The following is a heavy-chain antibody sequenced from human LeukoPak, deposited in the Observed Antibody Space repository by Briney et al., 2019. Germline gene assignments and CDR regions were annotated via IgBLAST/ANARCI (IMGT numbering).Heavy chain of an antibody. CDR3: ARTPYYDILTGYSYYFDY. CDR2: IYYSGST. D-gene: IGHD3-9*01. J-gene: IGHJ4*02. V-gene: IGHV4-59*01. Sequence: PSETLSLTCTVSGGSISSYYWSWIRQPPGKGLEWIGYIYYSGSTNYNASLKSRVTISVDTSKNQFSLKLSSVTAADTAVYYCARTPYYDILTGYSYYFDYWGQGTLVTVSS. CDR1: GGSISSYY.